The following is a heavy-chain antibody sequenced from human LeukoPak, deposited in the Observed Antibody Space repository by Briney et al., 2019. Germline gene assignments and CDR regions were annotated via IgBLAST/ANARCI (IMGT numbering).Heavy chain of an antibody. Sequence: GASVKVSCKASGGTFSSYAISWVRQAPGQGLEWMGGIIPIFGTANYAQKSQGRVTITTDESTSTAYMELSSLRSEDTAVYYCARDHTTGNAFDIWGQGTMVTVSS. D-gene: IGHD3-10*01. J-gene: IGHJ3*02. V-gene: IGHV1-69*05. CDR3: ARDHTTGNAFDI. CDR1: GGTFSSYA. CDR2: IIPIFGTA.